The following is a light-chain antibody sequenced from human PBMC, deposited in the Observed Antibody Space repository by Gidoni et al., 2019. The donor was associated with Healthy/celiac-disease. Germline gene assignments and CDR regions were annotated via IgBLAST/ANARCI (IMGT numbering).Light chain of an antibody. CDR2: WAS. CDR3: QQYYSTPFT. CDR1: QSVLYSSNNKNY. Sequence: DIVMTQSPDSLPVSLGERATINCKSSQSVLYSSNNKNYLAWYQQKPGQPPKQLIYWASTRESGVPYRFSGSGSGTDFTLTISSLQAEDVAVYYCQQYYSTPFTFGPGTKVEIK. V-gene: IGKV4-1*01. J-gene: IGKJ3*01.